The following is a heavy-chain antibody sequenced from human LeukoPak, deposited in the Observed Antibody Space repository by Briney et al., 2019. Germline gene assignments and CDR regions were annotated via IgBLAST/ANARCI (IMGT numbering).Heavy chain of an antibody. D-gene: IGHD6-19*01. Sequence: GGSLRLSCAVSGLSFSNYWMHWVRQAPGKGLVWVARTNLHGTTVDYADSVKGRFTISRDNAKNTLFLQMNSLRAEDTAVYYCARETVDGISDYWGQGTLVTVSS. V-gene: IGHV3-74*01. CDR1: GLSFSNYW. CDR2: TNLHGTTV. J-gene: IGHJ4*02. CDR3: ARETVDGISDY.